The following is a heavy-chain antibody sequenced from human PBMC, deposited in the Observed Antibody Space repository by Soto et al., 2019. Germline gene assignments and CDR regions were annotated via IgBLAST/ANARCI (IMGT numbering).Heavy chain of an antibody. CDR3: ARDRGGYGANYFDY. V-gene: IGHV4-31*03. CDR2: IYYSGST. J-gene: IGHJ4*02. CDR1: GGSISSGGYY. D-gene: IGHD6-25*01. Sequence: TLSLTCTVSGGSISSGGYYWSWIRQHPGKGLEWIGYIYYSGSTYYNPSLKSRVTISVDTSKNQFSLKLSSVTAADTAVYYCARDRGGYGANYFDYWGQGTLVTVSS.